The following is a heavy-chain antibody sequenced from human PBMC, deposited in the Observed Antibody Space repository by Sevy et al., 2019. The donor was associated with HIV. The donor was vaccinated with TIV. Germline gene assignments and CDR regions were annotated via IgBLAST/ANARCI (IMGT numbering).Heavy chain of an antibody. J-gene: IGHJ4*02. Sequence: ASVKVSCRASGYTFILYYMHWMRQAPGQGLEWMGLINPTGGYTSDAQRFQGRLSMTRDTSTTTFYMELSSLTYDDTAVYYCAVSQSCGGDCYYFDSWGQGTLVTVSS. D-gene: IGHD2-21*02. CDR3: AVSQSCGGDCYYFDS. CDR2: INPTGGYT. CDR1: GYTFILYY. V-gene: IGHV1-46*01.